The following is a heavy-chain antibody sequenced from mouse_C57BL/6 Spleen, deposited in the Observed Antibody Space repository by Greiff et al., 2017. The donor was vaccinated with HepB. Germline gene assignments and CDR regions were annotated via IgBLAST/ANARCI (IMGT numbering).Heavy chain of an antibody. CDR3: ARLTTVVATPLD. J-gene: IGHJ2*01. D-gene: IGHD1-1*01. CDR2: IDPSDSYT. Sequence: VQLQQSGAELVRPGTSVKLSCKASGYTFTSYWMHWVKQRPGQGLEWIGVIDPSDSYTNYNQKFKGKATLTVDTSSSTAYMQLSSLTSEDSAVYYCARLTTVVATPLDWGQGTTLTVSS. CDR1: GYTFTSYW. V-gene: IGHV1-59*01.